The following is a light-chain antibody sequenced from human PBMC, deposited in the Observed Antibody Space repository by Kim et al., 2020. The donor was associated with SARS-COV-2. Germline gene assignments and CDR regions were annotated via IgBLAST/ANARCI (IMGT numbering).Light chain of an antibody. CDR2: GAS. V-gene: IGKV3-20*01. CDR1: QGSSSSY. J-gene: IGKJ1*01. Sequence: GARSTFSCRAIQGSSSSYLSWYQQKPGQAPRLLIYGASSRATGIPDRFSGSGSGTDFTLTISRLEPEDFAVYYCQQYGSSPRTFGQGTKV. CDR3: QQYGSSPRT.